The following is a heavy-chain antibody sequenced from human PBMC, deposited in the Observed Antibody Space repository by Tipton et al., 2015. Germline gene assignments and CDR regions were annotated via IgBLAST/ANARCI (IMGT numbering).Heavy chain of an antibody. CDR2: VYFTGTT. Sequence: TLSLTCTVSGGSVSTSNYYWGWIRQSPGMGLEWIGYVYFTGTTNYNPSFKSRVTMSIDTSNNEFSLKLRSVTAADTAVYYCAREAIFGVAYWFDPWGPGTLVTVSS. CDR3: AREAIFGVAYWFDP. J-gene: IGHJ5*02. CDR1: GGSVSTSNYY. V-gene: IGHV4-61*01. D-gene: IGHD3-3*01.